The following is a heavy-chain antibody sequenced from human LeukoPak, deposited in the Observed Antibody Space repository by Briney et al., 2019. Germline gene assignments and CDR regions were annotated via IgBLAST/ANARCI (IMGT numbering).Heavy chain of an antibody. CDR2: IYPGDSDT. V-gene: IGHV5-51*01. Sequence: GESLKISCKGSGYSFTNNWIGWVRQIPGKGLEWMGIIYPGDSDTRYSPSFQGQVTISADKSISTAYLQWSSLKASDTAMYYCARRGDRALYGDYVFDYWGQGTLVTVSS. CDR3: ARRGDRALYGDYVFDY. CDR1: GYSFTNNW. J-gene: IGHJ4*02. D-gene: IGHD4-17*01.